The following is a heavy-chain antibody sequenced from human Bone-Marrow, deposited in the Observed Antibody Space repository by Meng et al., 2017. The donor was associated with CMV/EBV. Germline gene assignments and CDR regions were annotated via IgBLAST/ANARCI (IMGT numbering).Heavy chain of an antibody. D-gene: IGHD6-13*01. V-gene: IGHV4-59*01. CDR3: ASLAAAGTLYNWFDP. J-gene: IGHJ5*02. CDR1: GGSISSYY. CDR2: IYYSGST. Sequence: SETLSLTCTVSGGSISSYYWNWIRQPPGKGLEWIGFIYYSGSTNYNPSFKSRVTISIDTSKNQFSLKLTSVTAADTAVYYCASLAAAGTLYNWFDPWGQGTLVTVSS.